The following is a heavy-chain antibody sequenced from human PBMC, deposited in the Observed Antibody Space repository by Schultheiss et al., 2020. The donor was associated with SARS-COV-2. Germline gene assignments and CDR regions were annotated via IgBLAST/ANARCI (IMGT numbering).Heavy chain of an antibody. CDR3: AKEGVYVLRFLEWLPRYYFDS. Sequence: GSLRLSCAASGFTFSSYAMSWVRQAPGKGLEWVSGISGSGGSTYYADSVKGRFTISRNNSKNTLYLQMNSLRAEDTAVYYCAKEGVYVLRFLEWLPRYYFDSWGQGTLVTVSS. V-gene: IGHV3-23*01. J-gene: IGHJ4*02. D-gene: IGHD3-3*01. CDR2: ISGSGGST. CDR1: GFTFSSYA.